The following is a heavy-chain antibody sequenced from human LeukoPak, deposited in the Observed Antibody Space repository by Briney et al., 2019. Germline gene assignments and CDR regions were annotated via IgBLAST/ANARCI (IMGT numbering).Heavy chain of an antibody. CDR1: GFTFSSYS. CDR3: ARDVEGFYYYGMDV. CDR2: ISSSSSYT. J-gene: IGHJ6*04. Sequence: GGSLRLSCAASGFTFSSYSMNWVRQAPGKGLEWVSYISSSSSYTNYADSVKGRFTVSRDNAKNSLYLQMNSLRAEDTAVYYCARDVEGFYYYGMDVWGKGTTVTVSS. D-gene: IGHD2-15*01. V-gene: IGHV3-21*05.